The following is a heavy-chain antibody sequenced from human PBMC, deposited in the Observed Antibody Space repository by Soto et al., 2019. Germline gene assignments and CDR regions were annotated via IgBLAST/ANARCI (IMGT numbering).Heavy chain of an antibody. D-gene: IGHD3-10*01. CDR2: IYYSGST. Sequence: PGGSLRLSCAASGFNFSSYGMHWVRQPPGKGLEWIGYIYYSGSTNYNPSLKSRVTISVDTSKNQFSLKLSSVTAADTAVYYCARARLSRSWWFDPWGQGTLVTVSS. CDR1: GFNFSSYG. CDR3: ARARLSRSWWFDP. J-gene: IGHJ5*02. V-gene: IGHV4-59*01.